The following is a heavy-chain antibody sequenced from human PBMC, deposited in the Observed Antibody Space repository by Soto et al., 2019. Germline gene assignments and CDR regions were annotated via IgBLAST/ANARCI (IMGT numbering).Heavy chain of an antibody. CDR2: ISYDGSNK. CDR1: GFTFSSYA. CDR3: ARAPASSSWYSWGYYFDY. V-gene: IGHV3-30-3*01. Sequence: VGSLRLSCAASGFTFSSYAMHWVRQAPGKGLEWVAVISYDGSNKYYADSVKGRFTISRDNSKNTLYLQMNSLRAEDTAVYYCARAPASSSWYSWGYYFDYWGQGTLVTVSS. D-gene: IGHD6-13*01. J-gene: IGHJ4*02.